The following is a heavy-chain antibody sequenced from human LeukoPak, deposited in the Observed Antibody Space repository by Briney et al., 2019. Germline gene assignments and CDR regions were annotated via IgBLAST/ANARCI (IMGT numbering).Heavy chain of an antibody. CDR3: ARDYWSYSSGWYYFDY. CDR2: MWYDGSNK. J-gene: IGHJ4*02. D-gene: IGHD6-13*01. V-gene: IGHV3-33*08. Sequence: GGSLRLSCAASGFTFSDFYMTWIRQAPGKGLEWVAVMWYDGSNKYYADSVKGRFTISRDNSKNTLYLQMNSLRAEDTAVYYCARDYWSYSSGWYYFDYWGQGTLVTVSS. CDR1: GFTFSDFY.